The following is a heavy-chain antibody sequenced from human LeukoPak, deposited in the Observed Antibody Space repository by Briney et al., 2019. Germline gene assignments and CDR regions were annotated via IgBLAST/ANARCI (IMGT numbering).Heavy chain of an antibody. V-gene: IGHV4-39*02. J-gene: IGHJ1*01. CDR3: ARDYYGSGSL. D-gene: IGHD3-10*01. Sequence: PSETLSLTCTVSGGSISSSSYYWGWIRQPPGKGLEWIGSIYYIGSTYYNPSLKSRVTISVDTSKNQFSLKLSSVTAADTAVYYCARDYYGSGSLWGQGTLVTVSS. CDR1: GGSISSSSYY. CDR2: IYYIGST.